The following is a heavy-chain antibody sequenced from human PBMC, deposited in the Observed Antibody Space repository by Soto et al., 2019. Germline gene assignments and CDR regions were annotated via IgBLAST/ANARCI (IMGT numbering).Heavy chain of an antibody. Sequence: GVSLRLSCAASGFTFSSYSMNWVRQAPGKGLEWVSYISSSSSTIYYADSVKGRFTISRDNAKNSLYLQMNSLRAEDTAVYYCAREAYSSSFYYYYYMDVWGKGTTVTVSS. D-gene: IGHD6-6*01. V-gene: IGHV3-48*01. J-gene: IGHJ6*03. CDR3: AREAYSSSFYYYYYMDV. CDR2: ISSSSSTI. CDR1: GFTFSSYS.